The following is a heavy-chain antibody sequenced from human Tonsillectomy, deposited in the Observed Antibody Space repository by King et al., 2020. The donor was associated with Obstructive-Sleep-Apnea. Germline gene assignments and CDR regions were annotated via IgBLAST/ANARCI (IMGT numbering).Heavy chain of an antibody. CDR3: VKNRPDDY. Sequence: VQLVESGGGLVQPGGSLRLSCSASGFIFSNYAMHLVRQAPGKGLEDVSSISRDGCGSYYRDSVKGRFTISRDNSKNILYLQMNRLRPEDTAVYYCVKNRPDDYWGQGTVVTVSP. CDR2: ISRDGCGS. J-gene: IGHJ4*02. V-gene: IGHV3-64D*06. CDR1: GFIFSNYA.